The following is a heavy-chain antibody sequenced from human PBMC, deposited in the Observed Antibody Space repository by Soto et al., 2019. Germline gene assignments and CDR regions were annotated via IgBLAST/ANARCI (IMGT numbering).Heavy chain of an antibody. CDR3: ARVPTP. V-gene: IGHV4-30-2*01. Sequence: SETLSLTCAVSGGSISSGGYSWSWIRQPPGKGLEWIGYIYHSGSTYYNSSLKSRVTISVDRSKNQFSLKLSSVTAADTAVYYCARVPTPWGQGTLVTAPQ. CDR2: IYHSGST. CDR1: GGSISSGGYS. J-gene: IGHJ5*02. D-gene: IGHD2-2*01.